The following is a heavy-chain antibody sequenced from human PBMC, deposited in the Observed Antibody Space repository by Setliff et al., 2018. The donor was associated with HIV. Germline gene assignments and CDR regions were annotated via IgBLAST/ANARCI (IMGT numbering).Heavy chain of an antibody. CDR2: ISSSGSTI. J-gene: IGHJ4*02. CDR1: GFTFSSYS. V-gene: IGHV3-48*04. D-gene: IGHD2-8*01. Sequence: PGESLKISCTASGFTFSSYSMNWVRQAPGKGLKWVSYISSSGSTIYYADSVKGRFTISRDNAKNSLYLQMNSLRAEDTAVYYCARDPRYCTNGVCYRYFDYWGQGTLVTVS. CDR3: ARDPRYCTNGVCYRYFDY.